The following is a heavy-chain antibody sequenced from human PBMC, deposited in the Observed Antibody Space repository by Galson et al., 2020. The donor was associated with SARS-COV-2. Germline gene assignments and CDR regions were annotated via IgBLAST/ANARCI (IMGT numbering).Heavy chain of an antibody. CDR3: ARRGEMVAWAY. Sequence: SETLSLTCTVSGGYISTRSYYWGWIRQPPGKGLEWIGSGSSSGSTAYTPSLNSRVTISVDTSKNQFSLSLSSVTAADTAVYFCARRGEMVAWAYWGQGILVAVSS. V-gene: IGHV4-39*01. CDR1: GGYISTRSYY. J-gene: IGHJ4*02. CDR2: GSSSGST. D-gene: IGHD2-8*01.